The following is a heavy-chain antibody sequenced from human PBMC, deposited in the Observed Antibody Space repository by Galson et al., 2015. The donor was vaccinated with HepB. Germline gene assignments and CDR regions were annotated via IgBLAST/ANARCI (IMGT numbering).Heavy chain of an antibody. V-gene: IGHV3-64D*06. CDR1: GFTFSNYA. J-gene: IGHJ4*02. CDR2: ISGNGGST. CDR3: VKFEARSGFDY. D-gene: IGHD3-3*01. Sequence: SLRLSCAASGFTFSNYAMHWVRQAPGKGLEYVSAISGNGGSTYYADSVQGRFIISRDNSKNTLYLQMSSLRAEDTAVYYCVKFEARSGFDYWGQGTLVTVST.